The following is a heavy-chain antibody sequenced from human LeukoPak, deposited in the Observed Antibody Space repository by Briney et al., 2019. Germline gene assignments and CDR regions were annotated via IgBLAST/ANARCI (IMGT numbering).Heavy chain of an antibody. V-gene: IGHV3-21*01. CDR2: ISSSSSYI. D-gene: IGHD1-26*01. Sequence: GGSLRLSCAASGFTFNSYSMNWVRQAPGKGLEWVSSISSSSSYIYYADSVKGRFTISRDNAKNSLYLQMNSLRAEDTAVYYCARAMKVGAPPRAFDYWGQGTLVTVSS. CDR1: GFTFNSYS. CDR3: ARAMKVGAPPRAFDY. J-gene: IGHJ4*02.